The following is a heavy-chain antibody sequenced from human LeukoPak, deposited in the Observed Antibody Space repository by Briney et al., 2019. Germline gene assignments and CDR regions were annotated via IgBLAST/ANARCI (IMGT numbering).Heavy chain of an antibody. CDR2: IYHSGST. J-gene: IGHJ5*02. D-gene: IGHD5-18*01. Sequence: SETLSLTCAVSGYSISSGYYWGWIRQPPGKGLEWIGSIYHSGSTYYNPSLKSRVTISVDTSKNQFSLKLSSVTAADTAVYYCATEQYGREQGVYSYGYPTRTWGQGTLVTVSS. CDR3: ATEQYGREQGVYSYGYPTRT. V-gene: IGHV4-38-2*01. CDR1: GYSISSGYY.